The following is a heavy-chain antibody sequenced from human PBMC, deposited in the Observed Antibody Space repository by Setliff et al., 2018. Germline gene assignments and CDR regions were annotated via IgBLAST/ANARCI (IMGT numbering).Heavy chain of an antibody. CDR3: ARRPIALAGYRKGAFDI. CDR1: GYSFSDSA. J-gene: IGHJ3*02. V-gene: IGHV1-46*01. D-gene: IGHD6-19*01. Sequence: ASVKVSCKASGYSFSDSAVNWVRQAPGQGLEWMAIINVGGGSTTYAQKFRGRVTMTTDISTSTVYMELRTLRSDDTAVYYCARRPIALAGYRKGAFDIWGQGTMVTVSS. CDR2: INVGGGST.